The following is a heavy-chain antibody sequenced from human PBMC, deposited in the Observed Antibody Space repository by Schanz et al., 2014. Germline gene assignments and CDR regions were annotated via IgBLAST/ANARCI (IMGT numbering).Heavy chain of an antibody. CDR3: RRANYRRKINFDY. J-gene: IGHJ4*02. Sequence: EVQLLDSGGGLVQPGGSLRLSCAASGFTFSTYAMSWVRQAPGKGLEWVSAISGSGGSTYYADSVKSRFTISRDNSKNPLYPQMNSLRAEDTAVYDCRRANYRRKINFDYWGRGTLVTVSS. V-gene: IGHV3-23*01. CDR1: GFTFSTYA. D-gene: IGHD3-10*01. CDR2: ISGSGGST.